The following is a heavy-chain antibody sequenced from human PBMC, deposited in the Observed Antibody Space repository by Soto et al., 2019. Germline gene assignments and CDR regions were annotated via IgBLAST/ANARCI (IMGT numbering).Heavy chain of an antibody. V-gene: IGHV5-51*01. CDR2: IYPGWSDT. J-gene: IGHJ4*02. Sequence: GESLKISCKGSGYSFTNYWIDLVRQMPGEGVEGMGSIYPGWSDTRYSPSYQGQVPIPAAMSINTAYLQWTRLEGSDTAMYSCARLEMAKSPRAFDYCGQGTLVTVSS. CDR3: ARLEMAKSPRAFDY. D-gene: IGHD5-12*01. CDR1: GYSFTNYW.